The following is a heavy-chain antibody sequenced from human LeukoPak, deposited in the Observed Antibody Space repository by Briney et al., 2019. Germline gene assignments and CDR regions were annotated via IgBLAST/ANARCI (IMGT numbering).Heavy chain of an antibody. CDR1: GFTFSTYV. CDR3: VRDAGGY. J-gene: IGHJ4*02. V-gene: IGHV3-30*10. Sequence: GGSLRLSCAASGFTFSTYVMHWVRQAPGKGLEWVAVISSDGNKKFYTDSVKGRFTISRDNSRNTLYLQINGLRAEDTAVYYCVRDAGGYWGQGTPVTVSS. CDR2: ISSDGNKK.